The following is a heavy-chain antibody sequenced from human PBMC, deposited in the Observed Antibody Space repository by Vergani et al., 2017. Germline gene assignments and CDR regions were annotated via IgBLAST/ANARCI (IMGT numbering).Heavy chain of an antibody. D-gene: IGHD3-22*01. CDR3: ASAPITMIVVVKGGAFDI. J-gene: IGHJ3*02. Sequence: EVPLVQSGAEVKTPGESLRISCKGSGYSFTSYWISWVRQMPGKGLEWMGRIDPSDSYTNYSPSFQGHVTISADKSISTAYLQWSSLKASDTAMYYCASAPITMIVVVKGGAFDIWGQGTMVTVSS. CDR1: GYSFTSYW. V-gene: IGHV5-10-1*01. CDR2: IDPSDSYT.